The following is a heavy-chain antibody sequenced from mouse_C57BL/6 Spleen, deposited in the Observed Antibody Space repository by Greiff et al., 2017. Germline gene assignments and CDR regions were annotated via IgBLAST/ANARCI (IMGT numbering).Heavy chain of an antibody. CDR2: IDPETGGT. CDR3: TRLGP. D-gene: IGHD4-1*01. CDR1: GYPFTDYE. V-gene: IGHV1-15*01. J-gene: IGHJ3*02. Sequence: VQLQESGAELVRPGASVTLSCKASGYPFTDYEMHWVKQTPVHGLEWIGAIDPETGGTAYNQKFKGKAILTADKSSSTAYMELRSLKAEDSAVYYCTRLGPWGQGTLVTVSA.